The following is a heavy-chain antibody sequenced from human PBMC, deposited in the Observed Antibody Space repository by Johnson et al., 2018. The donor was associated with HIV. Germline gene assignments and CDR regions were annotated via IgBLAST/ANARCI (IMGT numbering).Heavy chain of an antibody. Sequence: QVQLVESGGGLVNPGGSLRLSCAASRFIFSDYYMSWIRQAPGKGLEWVSYISSSGNTIYYADSVKGRVTISRDNAKKSLYLQMNSLRAEDTAVYYCARDKGRGAFDIWGQGTMVTVSS. CDR1: RFIFSDYY. CDR3: ARDKGRGAFDI. J-gene: IGHJ3*02. V-gene: IGHV3-11*04. CDR2: ISSSGNTI. D-gene: IGHD3-10*01.